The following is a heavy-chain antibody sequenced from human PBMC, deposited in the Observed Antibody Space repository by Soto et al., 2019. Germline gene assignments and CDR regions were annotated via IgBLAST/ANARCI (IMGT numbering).Heavy chain of an antibody. CDR1: GGSISSGGYY. CDR3: ARAYGATVTKAGTYYYYGMDV. Sequence: QVQLQESGPGLVKPSQTLSLTCTVSGGSISSGGYYWSWIRQHPGKGLEWIGYIYYSGSTYYNPSLKSRVTISVDTSKNQFSLKLSSVTAADTAVYYCARAYGATVTKAGTYYYYGMDVWGQGTTVTVSS. V-gene: IGHV4-31*03. CDR2: IYYSGST. D-gene: IGHD4-17*01. J-gene: IGHJ6*02.